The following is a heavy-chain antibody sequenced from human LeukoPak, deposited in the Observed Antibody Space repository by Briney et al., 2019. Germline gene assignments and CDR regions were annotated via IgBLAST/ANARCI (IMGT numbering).Heavy chain of an antibody. CDR3: ARTIGHLDL. J-gene: IGHJ2*01. CDR2: TYYRSKWYN. D-gene: IGHD1-26*01. V-gene: IGHV6-1*01. CDR1: GDSVSSNSAA. Sequence: SQTLSLTCAISGDSVSSNSAALNWIRQSPSRGLEWLGRTYYRSKWYNEYAQSVKSRITINADTSKNQFSLQLNSVTPEDTAVYYCARTIGHLDLWGRGTLVTVSS.